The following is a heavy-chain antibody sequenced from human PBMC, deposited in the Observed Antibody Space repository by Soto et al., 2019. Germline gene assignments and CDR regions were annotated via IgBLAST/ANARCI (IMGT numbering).Heavy chain of an antibody. CDR2: ISAYNGNT. CDR1: GYTFTSYG. D-gene: IGHD3-22*01. V-gene: IGHV1-18*01. J-gene: IGHJ4*02. CDR3: ASWYYDSSGYRLVDY. Sequence: QVQLVQSGAEVKKPGASVKVSCKASGYTFTSYGISWVRQAPGQGLEWMGWISAYNGNTNYAQKLQGRVTMTTDTSTSTDYMELRSLRSDDTAVYYCASWYYDSSGYRLVDYWGQGTLVTVSS.